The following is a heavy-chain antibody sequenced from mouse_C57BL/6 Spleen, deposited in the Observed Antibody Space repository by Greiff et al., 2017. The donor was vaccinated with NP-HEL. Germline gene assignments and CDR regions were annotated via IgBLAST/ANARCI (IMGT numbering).Heavy chain of an antibody. D-gene: IGHD2-4*01. CDR3: ARDMGYYDYDVPFNY. J-gene: IGHJ2*01. V-gene: IGHV5-16*01. CDR1: GFTFSDYY. CDR2: INYDGSST. Sequence: EVMLVESEGGLVQPGSSMKLSCTASGFTFSDYYMAWVRQVPEKGLEWVANINYDGSSTYYLDSLKSRFIISRDNAKNILYLQMSSLKSEDTATYYCARDMGYYDYDVPFNYWGQGTTLTVSS.